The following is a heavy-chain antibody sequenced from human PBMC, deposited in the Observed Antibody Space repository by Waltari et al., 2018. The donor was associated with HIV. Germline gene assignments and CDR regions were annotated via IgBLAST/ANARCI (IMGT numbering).Heavy chain of an antibody. Sequence: QAQLVQSGAEVRKPGASVKVSCKASGYNFATFDINWVRRAPGQGLEWMGWMSINSGNAGYGQRFKGRVTLTRDTSIDTAYMELHSLTLQDTAVYYCVTSRPGAVFGDFWGQGTPVMVSS. CDR2: MSINSGNA. D-gene: IGHD3-3*01. J-gene: IGHJ4*02. CDR1: GYNFATFD. V-gene: IGHV1-8*01. CDR3: VTSRPGAVFGDF.